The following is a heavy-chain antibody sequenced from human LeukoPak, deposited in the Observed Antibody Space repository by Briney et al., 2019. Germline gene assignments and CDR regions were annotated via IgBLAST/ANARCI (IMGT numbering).Heavy chain of an antibody. CDR3: AKQGFFGMGSSYFDY. CDR1: GFTVSSNY. CDR2: ISGSGGST. J-gene: IGHJ4*02. Sequence: GGSLRLSCAASGFTVSSNYMSWVRQAPGKGLEWVSAISGSGGSTYYADSVKGRFTISRDNSKNTLYLQMNSLRAEDTAVYYCAKQGFFGMGSSYFDYWGQGTLVTVSS. D-gene: IGHD6-6*01. V-gene: IGHV3-23*01.